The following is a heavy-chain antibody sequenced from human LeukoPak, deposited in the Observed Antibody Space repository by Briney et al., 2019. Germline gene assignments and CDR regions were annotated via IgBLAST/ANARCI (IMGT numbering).Heavy chain of an antibody. V-gene: IGHV3-48*01. CDR1: GFTFSSYS. CDR2: ISSSSSTI. CDR3: ARERGLEGNWFDP. Sequence: PGGSLRLSCAASGFTFSSYSMNWVRQAPGKGLEWVSYISSSSSTIYYADSVKGRFTISRDNAKNSLYLQMNSLRAEDTAVYYCARERGLEGNWFDPWGQGTLVTVSS. D-gene: IGHD5-24*01. J-gene: IGHJ5*02.